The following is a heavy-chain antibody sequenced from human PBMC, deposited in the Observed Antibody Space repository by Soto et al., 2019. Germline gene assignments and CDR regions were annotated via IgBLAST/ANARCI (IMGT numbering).Heavy chain of an antibody. Sequence: EVQLLESGGSLVQPGGSLRLSCAASGFTFSSYGMSWVRQAPGKGLEWVSAISGSGGSTYYADSVKGRFTFSRDNSKNTLYLKMNSLRAEDTAVYYCAKGSGSSWYSTWGQGTLVTVSS. D-gene: IGHD6-13*01. CDR2: ISGSGGST. V-gene: IGHV3-23*01. J-gene: IGHJ4*02. CDR1: GFTFSSYG. CDR3: AKGSGSSWYST.